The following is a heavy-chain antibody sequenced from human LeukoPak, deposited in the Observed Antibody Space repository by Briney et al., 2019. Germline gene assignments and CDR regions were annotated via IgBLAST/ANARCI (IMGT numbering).Heavy chain of an antibody. CDR2: IKQDGTEK. V-gene: IGHV3-7*03. CDR1: GFIFSTYW. D-gene: IGHD3-10*01. Sequence: GGSLRLSCAGPGFIFSTYWMSWVRQAPGKGLEWVANIKQDGTEKNYVESVKGRFTIYRDNAKNSLYLQMNSLRAEDTAVYYCAKSAYGSGIFYIFNDYWAREPWSPSPQ. CDR3: AKSAYGSGIFYIFNDY. J-gene: IGHJ4*02.